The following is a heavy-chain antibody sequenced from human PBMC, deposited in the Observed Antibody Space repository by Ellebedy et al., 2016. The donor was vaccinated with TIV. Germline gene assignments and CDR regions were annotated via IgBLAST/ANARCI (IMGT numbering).Heavy chain of an antibody. CDR3: ARAEVLDSFWFFDL. CDR2: INHSGST. CDR1: GGSISSSSYY. D-gene: IGHD2-2*03. V-gene: IGHV4-39*07. J-gene: IGHJ2*01. Sequence: SETLSLTXTVSGGSISSSSYYWGWIRQPPGKGLEWIGEINHSGSTNYNPSLKSRVTISVDTSKNQFSLKLNSVTAADTAVYYCARAEVLDSFWFFDLWGRGTLVTVSS.